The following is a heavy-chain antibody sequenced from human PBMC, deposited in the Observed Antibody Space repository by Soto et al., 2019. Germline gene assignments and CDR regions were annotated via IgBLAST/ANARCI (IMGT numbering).Heavy chain of an antibody. Sequence: QVQLVESGGGVVQPGRSLRLSCAASGFTLRTHAMHWVRQAPGKRMEWVALISHDGGNKYYADSLKGRITISRDITKNTVYLQMNSLRGGDTDVYYWARDYSLYDYYQYFEMDVWGQGTTVTVSS. V-gene: IGHV3-30-3*01. CDR3: ARDYSLYDYYQYFEMDV. CDR1: GFTLRTHA. CDR2: ISHDGGNK. D-gene: IGHD6-13*01. J-gene: IGHJ6*02.